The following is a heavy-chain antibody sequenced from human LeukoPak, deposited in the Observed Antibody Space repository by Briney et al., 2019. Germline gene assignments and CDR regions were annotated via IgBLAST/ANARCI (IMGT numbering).Heavy chain of an antibody. V-gene: IGHV1-18*01. D-gene: IGHD3-9*01. CDR3: ASSQLRYFDWLEEGGAFDI. CDR1: GYTFTSYG. CDR2: ISAYNGNT. J-gene: IGHJ3*02. Sequence: GASVKVSCKASGYTFTSYGISWVRQAPGQGLEWMGWISAYNGNTNYAQKLQGRVTMTTDTSTSTAYMELRSLRSDDTAVYYCASSQLRYFDWLEEGGAFDIWGQGTMVTVSS.